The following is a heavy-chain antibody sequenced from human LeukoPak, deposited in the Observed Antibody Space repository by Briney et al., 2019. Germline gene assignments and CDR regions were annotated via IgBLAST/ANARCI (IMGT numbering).Heavy chain of an antibody. CDR3: AKVQQWLAPLDY. D-gene: IGHD6-19*01. J-gene: IGHJ4*02. Sequence: GGSLRLSCAASGFTFSSYAMHWVRQAPGKGLEWVAVISYDGSNKYYADSVKGRFTISRDNSKNTLYLQMNSLRAEDTAVYYCAKVQQWLAPLDYWGQGTLVTVSS. V-gene: IGHV3-30-3*01. CDR2: ISYDGSNK. CDR1: GFTFSSYA.